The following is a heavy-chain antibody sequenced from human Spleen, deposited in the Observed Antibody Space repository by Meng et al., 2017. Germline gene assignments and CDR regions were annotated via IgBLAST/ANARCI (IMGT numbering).Heavy chain of an antibody. V-gene: IGHV3-11*04. J-gene: IGHJ4*02. Sequence: GESLKISCAASGFTFSDYYMSWIRQAPGKGLEWVSYISSSGRTIYYGDSVKGRFTISRDNAKNSLYLQMNSLRAEDTAVYYCAFMVRGVISADYWGQGTLVTGAS. D-gene: IGHD3-10*01. CDR2: ISSSGRTI. CDR3: AFMVRGVISADY. CDR1: GFTFSDYY.